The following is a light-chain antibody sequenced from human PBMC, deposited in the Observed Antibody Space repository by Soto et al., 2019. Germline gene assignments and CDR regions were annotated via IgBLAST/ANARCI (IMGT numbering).Light chain of an antibody. CDR3: TSYTNTSLLRTV. CDR2: EVT. J-gene: IGLJ1*01. Sequence: QSVLTQPASVSLSPGQSITISCTGSSGDVGGYGYVSWYQQHPGKAPKLIIYEVTKRPSGVSNRFSGSKSGNTASLTISGLQSDDEADYYCTSYTNTSLLRTVFGTGTKVTVL. CDR1: SGDVGGYGY. V-gene: IGLV2-14*01.